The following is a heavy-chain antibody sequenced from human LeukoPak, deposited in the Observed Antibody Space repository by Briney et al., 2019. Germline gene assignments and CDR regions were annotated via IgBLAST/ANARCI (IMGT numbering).Heavy chain of an antibody. Sequence: GGSLRLSCAASGFTVSSNYMSWVHQAPGKGLEWVSVIYSGGSTYYADSVKGRFTISRDNSKNTLYLQMNSLRAEDTSVYYCARAHRFDYYYYMDVWGKGTTVTVSS. CDR1: GFTVSSNY. J-gene: IGHJ6*03. CDR3: ARAHRFDYYYYMDV. V-gene: IGHV3-53*01. CDR2: IYSGGST.